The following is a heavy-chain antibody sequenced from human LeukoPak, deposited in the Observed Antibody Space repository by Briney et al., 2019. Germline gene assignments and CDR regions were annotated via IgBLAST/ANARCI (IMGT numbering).Heavy chain of an antibody. J-gene: IGHJ4*02. CDR2: INSDGIST. D-gene: IGHD4-11*01. Sequence: PGGSLRLSCAASGFTFSSYSMNWVRQAPGKGLVWVSRINSDGISTTYADSVKGRFTISRDNAKGTLYLQMNSLRAEDTAVYYCARAGAMTTMLHYWGQGTLVTVSS. CDR1: GFTFSSYS. CDR3: ARAGAMTTMLHY. V-gene: IGHV3-74*03.